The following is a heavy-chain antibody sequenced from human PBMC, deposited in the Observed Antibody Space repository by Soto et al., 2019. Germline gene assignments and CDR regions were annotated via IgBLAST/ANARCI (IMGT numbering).Heavy chain of an antibody. V-gene: IGHV4-39*01. CDR2: IYYSGST. CDR3: ARQPSEGRYFDWLGPWFDP. CDR1: GGSISSSSYY. J-gene: IGHJ5*02. Sequence: SETLSLTCTVSGGSISSSSYYWGWIRQPPGKGLEWIGSIYYSGSTYYKPSLKSRVTISVDTSKNQFSLKLSSVTAADTAVYYCARQPSEGRYFDWLGPWFDPWGQGTLVTVSS. D-gene: IGHD3-9*01.